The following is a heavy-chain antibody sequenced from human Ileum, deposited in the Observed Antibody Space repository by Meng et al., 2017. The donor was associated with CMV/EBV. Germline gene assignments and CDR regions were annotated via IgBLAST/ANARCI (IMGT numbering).Heavy chain of an antibody. Sequence: GESLKISCAASGFTFSRYGMHWVRQAPGKGLEWVAFIRYDETNKYYADSVKGRFTISRDNSKNTLYLQMTSLRAEDTAVYYCAKEFGSSWANFEYWGQGTLVTVSS. J-gene: IGHJ4*02. CDR2: IRYDETNK. V-gene: IGHV3-30*02. D-gene: IGHD6-13*01. CDR3: AKEFGSSWANFEY. CDR1: GFTFSRYG.